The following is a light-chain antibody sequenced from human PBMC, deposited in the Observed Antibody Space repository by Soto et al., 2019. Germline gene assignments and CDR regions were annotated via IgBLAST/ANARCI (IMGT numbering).Light chain of an antibody. CDR1: QRITT. CDR2: GLS. CDR3: QQYGSSGT. V-gene: IGKV3-20*01. J-gene: IGKJ1*01. Sequence: EIVLTQSPGTLSLSPGERATLSCRASQRITTVAWYQQKPGQAPRLLIYGLSIRAPGVPARFSVSGSGTEFTLTISSLQSEDFAVYYCQQYGSSGTFGQGTKVDIK.